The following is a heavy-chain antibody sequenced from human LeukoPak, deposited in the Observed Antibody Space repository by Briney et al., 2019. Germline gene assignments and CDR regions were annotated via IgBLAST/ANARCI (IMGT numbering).Heavy chain of an antibody. V-gene: IGHV1-2*02. Sequence: ASVKVSCKASGYTFTDYYIHWVRQAPGQGLEWMGWINPNTGGTNYAQKFQGRVTMTRDTSISTAYMEPSRLRSDDTAVYYCARVWGELLSFDYWGQGTLVTVSS. CDR3: ARVWGELLSFDY. J-gene: IGHJ4*02. CDR1: GYTFTDYY. CDR2: INPNTGGT. D-gene: IGHD2/OR15-2a*01.